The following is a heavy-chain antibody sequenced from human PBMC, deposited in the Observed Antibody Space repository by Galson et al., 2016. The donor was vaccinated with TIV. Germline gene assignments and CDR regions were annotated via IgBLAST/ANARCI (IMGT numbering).Heavy chain of an antibody. J-gene: IGHJ1*01. Sequence: SVKVSCKASGGTFSSYTLSWVRQAPGQGLEWMGTIIPILGVTNYAQKLQGRVTIAADTSTGTAYMEVTSLRSEDTATYYCARLDSTSWYGYFQQWGQGTLVTVSS. CDR1: GGTFSSYT. CDR3: ARLDSTSWYGYFQQ. D-gene: IGHD6-13*01. CDR2: IIPILGVT. V-gene: IGHV1-69*02.